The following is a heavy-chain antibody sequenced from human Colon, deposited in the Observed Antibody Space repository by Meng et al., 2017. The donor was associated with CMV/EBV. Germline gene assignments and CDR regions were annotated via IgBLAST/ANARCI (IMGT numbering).Heavy chain of an antibody. Sequence: GGSLRLSCTASGFIFGDHFMDWVRQSPGKGLEWVGRAKNKPWQYGTEYAASVKGRFIISRDDSNGSLYLQVNSLKHEDTAVYYCVRDGRMYAFDYWGQGTLVTVSS. CDR1: GFIFGDHF. V-gene: IGHV3-72*01. CDR2: AKNKPWQYGT. J-gene: IGHJ4*02. D-gene: IGHD2-8*01. CDR3: VRDGRMYAFDY.